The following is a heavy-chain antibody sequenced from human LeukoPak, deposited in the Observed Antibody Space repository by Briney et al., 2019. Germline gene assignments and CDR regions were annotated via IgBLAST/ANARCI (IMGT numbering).Heavy chain of an antibody. Sequence: SVKVSCKASGGTFSSYAISWVRQAPGQGLEWMGRIIPILGIANYAQKFQGRVTITADKSTSTAYMELSSLRSEDTAVYYCARPSFENWNDAQPGFGYWGQGTLVTVSS. CDR2: IIPILGIA. V-gene: IGHV1-69*04. CDR1: GGTFSSYA. CDR3: ARPSFENWNDAQPGFGY. D-gene: IGHD1-1*01. J-gene: IGHJ4*02.